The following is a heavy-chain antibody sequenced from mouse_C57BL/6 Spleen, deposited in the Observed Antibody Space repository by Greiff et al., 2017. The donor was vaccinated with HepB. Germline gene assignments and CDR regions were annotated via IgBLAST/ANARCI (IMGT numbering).Heavy chain of an antibody. D-gene: IGHD2-4*01. J-gene: IGHJ1*03. V-gene: IGHV5-4*01. CDR2: ISDGGSYT. CDR1: GFTFSSYA. Sequence: DVKLVESGGGLVKPGGSLKLSCAASGFTFSSYAMSWVRQTPEKRLEWVATISDGGSYTYYPDNVKGRFTISRDNAKNNLYLQMSHLKSEDTAMYYCSREGYYDSDGGYFDVWGTGTTVTVSS. CDR3: SREGYYDSDGGYFDV.